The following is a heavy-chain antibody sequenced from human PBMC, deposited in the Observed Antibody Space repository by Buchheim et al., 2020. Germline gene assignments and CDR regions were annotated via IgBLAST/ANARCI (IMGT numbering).Heavy chain of an antibody. D-gene: IGHD5-18*01. CDR3: TTASYGYRKLGVDY. J-gene: IGHJ4*02. CDR2: IKSKTDGGTT. V-gene: IGHV3-15*01. CDR1: GFTFSNTW. Sequence: EVKLVESGGGLVKPGGSLRLSCAASGFTFSNTWMSWVRQAPGKGLEWVGRIKSKTDGGTTDYAAPVKDRFTISRDDSKNTLYLQMNSLKTEDTAAYFCTTASYGYRKLGVDYWGQGTL.